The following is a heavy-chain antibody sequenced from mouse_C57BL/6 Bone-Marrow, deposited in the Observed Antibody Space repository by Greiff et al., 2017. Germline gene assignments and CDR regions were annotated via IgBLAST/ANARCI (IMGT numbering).Heavy chain of an antibody. J-gene: IGHJ2*01. CDR3: ARHRGSSFDY. Sequence: EVQGVESGGDLVKPGGSLKLSCAASGFTFSSYGMPWVRQTPDKRLEWVATISSGGSYTYYPDSVKGRFTISRDNAKNTLYLQMSSLKSEDTAMYYCARHRGSSFDYWGQGTTLTVSS. D-gene: IGHD1-1*01. CDR1: GFTFSSYG. V-gene: IGHV5-6*01. CDR2: ISSGGSYT.